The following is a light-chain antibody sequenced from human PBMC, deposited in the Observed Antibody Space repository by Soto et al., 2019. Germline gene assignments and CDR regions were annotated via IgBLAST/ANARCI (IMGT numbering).Light chain of an antibody. CDR3: QQYNSYWT. J-gene: IGKJ1*01. CDR1: QSISSW. CDR2: KAS. V-gene: IGKV1-5*03. Sequence: DIQMTQSPSTLSASVGDRVTITCRASQSISSWLAWYQQKPGKAPKLLIYKASSLESGVPSRFSDSGSGTEFTHTISRLQPDAFETYYCQQYNSYWTFGQGTKVEIK.